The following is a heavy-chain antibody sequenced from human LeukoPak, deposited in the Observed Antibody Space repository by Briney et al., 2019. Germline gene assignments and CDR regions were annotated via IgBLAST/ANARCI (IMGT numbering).Heavy chain of an antibody. D-gene: IGHD5-12*01. Sequence: GASVKVSCKASGYTFTSYGISWVRQAPGQGLEWMGWISAYNGNTNYAQKLQGRVTMTTDTSTSTAYMELRSLRSDNTAVCYCAKGGYDNYYYYYMDVWGKGTTVTVSS. CDR2: ISAYNGNT. V-gene: IGHV1-18*01. CDR1: GYTFTSYG. CDR3: AKGGYDNYYYYYMDV. J-gene: IGHJ6*03.